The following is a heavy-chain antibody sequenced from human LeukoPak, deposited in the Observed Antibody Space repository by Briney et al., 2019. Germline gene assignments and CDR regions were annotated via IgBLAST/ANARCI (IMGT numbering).Heavy chain of an antibody. D-gene: IGHD4-17*01. CDR3: ARDFRGDYDPNYFDY. CDR1: GGTFSSFA. Sequence: SVKVSCKASGGTFSSFAISWVRQAPGQGLEWMGGIIPFFGTTNYAQKFQGRVTITADESTSTAYMELRSLRSEDTAVYYCARDFRGDYDPNYFDYWGQGTLVTVSS. CDR2: IIPFFGTT. V-gene: IGHV1-69*13. J-gene: IGHJ4*02.